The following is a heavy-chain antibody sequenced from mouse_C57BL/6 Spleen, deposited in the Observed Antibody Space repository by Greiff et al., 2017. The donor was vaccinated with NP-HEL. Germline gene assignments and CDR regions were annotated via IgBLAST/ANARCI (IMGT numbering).Heavy chain of an antibody. V-gene: IGHV5-17*01. D-gene: IGHD1-1*01. CDR2: ISSGSSTI. CDR1: GFTFSDYG. J-gene: IGHJ4*01. Sequence: EVKLMESGGGLVKPGGSLKLSCAASGFTFSDYGMHWVRQAPEKGLEWVAYISSGSSTIYYAETVKGRFTIYRDNAKNTLFLQITSLWSEDTAMYYCSRVDYYGSSYDYAMDYWGQGTSVTVSS. CDR3: SRVDYYGSSYDYAMDY.